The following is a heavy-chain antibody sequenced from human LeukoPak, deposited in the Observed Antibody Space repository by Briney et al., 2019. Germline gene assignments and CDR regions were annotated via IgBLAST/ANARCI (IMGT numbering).Heavy chain of an antibody. Sequence: PSETLSLTCTVSGVSISTSRYYWGWIRQPPGKGLEWIGNIYYTGPTYYNASLKSQVSISIDTSKNQFSLRLTSVTAADTAVYYCARQTGSGLFILPGGQGTLVTVSS. CDR1: GVSISTSRYY. V-gene: IGHV4-39*01. D-gene: IGHD3/OR15-3a*01. CDR2: IYYTGPT. J-gene: IGHJ4*02. CDR3: ARQTGSGLFILP.